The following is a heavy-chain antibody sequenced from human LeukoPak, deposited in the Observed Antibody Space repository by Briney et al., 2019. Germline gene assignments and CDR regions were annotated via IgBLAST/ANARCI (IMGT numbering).Heavy chain of an antibody. D-gene: IGHD6-13*01. J-gene: IGHJ4*02. CDR2: INHSGST. V-gene: IGHV4-39*07. Sequence: SETLSLTCTVSGGSISSGGYYWSWIRQPPGKGLEWIGEINHSGSTNYNPSLKSRVTISVDTSKNQFSLKLSSVTAADTAVYYCARLVSSSMAAAGTKDYWGQGTLATVSS. CDR1: GGSISSGGYY. CDR3: ARLVSSSMAAAGTKDY.